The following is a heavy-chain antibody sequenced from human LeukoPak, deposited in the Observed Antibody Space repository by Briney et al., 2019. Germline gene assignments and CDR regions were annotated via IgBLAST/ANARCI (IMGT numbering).Heavy chain of an antibody. CDR2: IYTSGST. D-gene: IGHD2-21*01. J-gene: IGHJ3*02. Sequence: SHTLSLTCTVSGRPLSRCNYYWSWSRQPAGKGPEWIGRIYTSGSTNYNPSLKSRVTISLDTSNNQFSLKARSVTAPDTAVTSRAREKQVLSLLGSRASPAPADWHAFDIWGQGTMVTVSS. CDR3: AREKQVLSLLGSRASPAPADWHAFDI. CDR1: GRPLSRCNYY. V-gene: IGHV4-61*02.